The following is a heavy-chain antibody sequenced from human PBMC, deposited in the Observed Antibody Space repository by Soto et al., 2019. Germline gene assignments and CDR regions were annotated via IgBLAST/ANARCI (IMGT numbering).Heavy chain of an antibody. CDR1: GFTFSSYS. V-gene: IGHV3-48*01. CDR2: ISSSSSTI. D-gene: IGHD6-13*01. Sequence: EVQLVESGGGLVQPGGSLRLSCAASGFTFSSYSMNWVRQAPGKGLEWVSDISSSSSTIYYADSVKGRFTISRDNAKNSLYLQMNSLRAEDTAVYYCARDPGRSSWIDYWGQGTLVTVSS. J-gene: IGHJ4*02. CDR3: ARDPGRSSWIDY.